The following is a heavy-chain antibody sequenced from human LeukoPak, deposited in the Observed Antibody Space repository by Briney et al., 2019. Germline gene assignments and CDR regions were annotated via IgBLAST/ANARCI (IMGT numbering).Heavy chain of an antibody. CDR3: ARDTKLWFGELSAFDY. CDR1: GFTFDDYG. J-gene: IGHJ4*02. V-gene: IGHV3-20*04. D-gene: IGHD3-10*01. CDR2: INWNGGST. Sequence: GGSLRLSCAASGFTFDDYGMSWVRQAPGKGLEWVSGINWNGGSTGYADSVKGRFTISRDNSKNTLYLQMNSLRAEDTAVYYCARDTKLWFGELSAFDYWGQGTLVTVSS.